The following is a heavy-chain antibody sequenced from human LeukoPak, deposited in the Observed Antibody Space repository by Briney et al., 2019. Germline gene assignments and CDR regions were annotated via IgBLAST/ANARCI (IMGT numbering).Heavy chain of an antibody. J-gene: IGHJ4*02. CDR3: ARCGDDYNGFGY. D-gene: IGHD5-24*01. CDR1: GGSISSSSYY. CDR2: IYHSGST. Sequence: SETLSLTCTVSGGSISSSSYYWGWIRQPPGKGLEWIGSIYHSGSTYYNPSLKSRVTISVDTSKNQFSLKLSSVTAADTAVYYCARCGDDYNGFGYWGPGALVTVSS. V-gene: IGHV4-39*07.